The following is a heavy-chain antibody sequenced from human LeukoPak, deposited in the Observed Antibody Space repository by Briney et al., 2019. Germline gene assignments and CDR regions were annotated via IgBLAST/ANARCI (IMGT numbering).Heavy chain of an antibody. D-gene: IGHD3-10*01. Sequence: SETLSLTCAVYGGSFSGYYWSWIRQPPGKGLEWIGEINHSGSTTYNPPLQSRVSTSRDTSKHQFSRKLSAVTAADTDVYYCARDVKSTVGELYSLGCDPWGQGTGVTVSS. CDR2: INHSGST. CDR1: GGSFSGYY. CDR3: ARDVKSTVGELYSLGCDP. V-gene: IGHV4-34*01. J-gene: IGHJ5*02.